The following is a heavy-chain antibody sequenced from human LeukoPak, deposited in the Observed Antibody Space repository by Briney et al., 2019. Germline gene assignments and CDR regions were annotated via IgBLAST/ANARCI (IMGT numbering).Heavy chain of an antibody. V-gene: IGHV3-66*01. CDR2: LYSSGPT. CDR3: AKGGMTSGWKGGVFDI. CDR1: GFAVSSKY. J-gene: IGHJ3*02. D-gene: IGHD6-19*01. Sequence: GGSLRLSCAVSGFAVSSKYMSWVRQAPGKGLEWVAVLYSSGPTYYADSLKGSVTISRDDSKNTLSLQINGLRVEDTAVYYCAKGGMTSGWKGGVFDIWGQGTLVIVSS.